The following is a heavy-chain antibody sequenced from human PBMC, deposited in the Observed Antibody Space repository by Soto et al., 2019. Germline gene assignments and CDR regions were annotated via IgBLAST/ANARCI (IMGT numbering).Heavy chain of an antibody. CDR3: ARDLTSGYYHNPYYYGMDV. CDR2: INPSGGST. D-gene: IGHD3-22*01. J-gene: IGHJ6*02. V-gene: IGHV1-46*01. CDR1: GYTFTSYY. Sequence: ASVKVSCKASGYTFTSYYMHWVRQAPGQGLEWMGIINPSGGSTSYAQKFQGRVTMTRDTPTSTVYMELSSLRSEDTAVYYCARDLTSGYYHNPYYYGMDVWGQGTTVTVSS.